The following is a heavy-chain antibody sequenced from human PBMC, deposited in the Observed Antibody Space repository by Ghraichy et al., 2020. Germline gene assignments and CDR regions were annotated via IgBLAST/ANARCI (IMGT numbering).Heavy chain of an antibody. V-gene: IGHV4-39*01. CDR1: GASISSSSYY. CDR3: ARVKILEPFDP. J-gene: IGHJ5*02. CDR2: IYHSGTT. Sequence: SQTLSLTCTVSGASISSSSYYWGWIRQPPGKGLEWIGSIYHSGTTYYSPSLKSRVTISVDTSTNQFSLKLSSVTAADTAVYCCARVKILEPFDPWGQGTLVAVSS. D-gene: IGHD3-3*01.